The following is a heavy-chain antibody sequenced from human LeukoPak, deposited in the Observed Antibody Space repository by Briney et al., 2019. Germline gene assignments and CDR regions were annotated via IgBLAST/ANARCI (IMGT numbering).Heavy chain of an antibody. CDR1: GFTLNHW. CDR3: GRGWAVDF. CDR2: IKQDGIEK. V-gene: IGHV3-7*01. D-gene: IGHD5-24*01. Sequence: PGGSLRLSCAASGFTLNHWMIWVRQAPGKGLECVANIKQDGIEKYYLDSVKGRFTISRDNAKNPVYLQMNSLRVEDTAVYYCGRGWAVDFWGQEPRVTVSS. J-gene: IGHJ4*02.